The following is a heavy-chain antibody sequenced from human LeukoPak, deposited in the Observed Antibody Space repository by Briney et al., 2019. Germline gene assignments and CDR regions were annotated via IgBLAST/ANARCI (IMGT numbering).Heavy chain of an antibody. V-gene: IGHV3-23*01. CDR3: AKANHYDSSGPSFANDY. CDR1: GFTFSSYA. CDR2: ISGSGGST. Sequence: PGGSLRLSCAASGFTFSSYAMSRVRQAPGKGLEWVSAISGSGGSTYYADSVKGRFTISRDNSKNTLYLQMNSLRAEDTAVYYCAKANHYDSSGPSFANDYWGQGTLVTVSS. J-gene: IGHJ4*02. D-gene: IGHD3-22*01.